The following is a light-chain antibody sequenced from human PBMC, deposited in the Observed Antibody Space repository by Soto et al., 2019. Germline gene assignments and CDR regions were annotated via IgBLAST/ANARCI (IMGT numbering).Light chain of an antibody. V-gene: IGLV1-47*01. J-gene: IGLJ3*02. CDR2: RNN. CDR3: AAWEDSLSGWV. CDR1: SSNIGSNY. Sequence: QSVLTQPPSASGTPGQRVTISCSGSSSNIGSNYVYWYQQLPGTAPKLLIYRNNQRHSGVPDRFSGSKSGTSASLAISGLRSEDEAEYYCAAWEDSLSGWVFGGGTQLTVL.